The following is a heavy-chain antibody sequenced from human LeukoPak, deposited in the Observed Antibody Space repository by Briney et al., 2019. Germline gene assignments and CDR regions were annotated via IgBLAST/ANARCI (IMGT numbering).Heavy chain of an antibody. CDR3: ARAISRTYGSGSFPLSY. Sequence: ASVKVSCKASGYTFTGYYMHWVRQAPGQGLEWMGWINPNSGGTNYAQKFQGRVTMTRDTSISTAYMELSRLRSDDTAVYYCARAISRTYGSGSFPLSYWGQGTLVTVSS. J-gene: IGHJ4*02. CDR2: INPNSGGT. D-gene: IGHD3-10*01. CDR1: GYTFTGYY. V-gene: IGHV1-2*02.